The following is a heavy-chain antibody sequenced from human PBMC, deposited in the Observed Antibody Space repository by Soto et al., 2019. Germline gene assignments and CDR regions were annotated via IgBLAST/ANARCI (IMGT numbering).Heavy chain of an antibody. V-gene: IGHV1-18*01. J-gene: IGHJ5*02. CDR3: ARVGDTAMVTGWFVP. CDR2: ISAYNGNT. Sequence: GASVKVSCKASGYTFTSYGISWVRQAPGQGLEWMGWISAYNGNTNYAQKLQGRVTMTTDTSTSTAYMELRSLRSDDTAVYYCARVGDTAMVTGWFVPWGQRTLVTVSS. D-gene: IGHD5-18*01. CDR1: GYTFTSYG.